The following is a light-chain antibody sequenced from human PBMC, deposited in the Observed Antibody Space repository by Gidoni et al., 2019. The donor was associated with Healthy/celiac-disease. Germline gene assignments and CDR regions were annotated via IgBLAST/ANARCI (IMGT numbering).Light chain of an antibody. CDR1: QSLLHSNGYNY. J-gene: IGKJ5*01. V-gene: IGKV2-28*01. Sequence: EIVMTESPLSLRVTPGEPASISCRSSQSLLHSNGYNYLDWYLQKPGQSPQLLIYLCSNRASGVPDRFSGSGSGTDFTLKISRVEAEDVGVYYCMQALQTPPGFGQGTRLEIK. CDR3: MQALQTPPG. CDR2: LCS.